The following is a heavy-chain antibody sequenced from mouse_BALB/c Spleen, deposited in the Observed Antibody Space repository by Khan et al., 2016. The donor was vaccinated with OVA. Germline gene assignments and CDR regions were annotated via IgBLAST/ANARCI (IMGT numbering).Heavy chain of an antibody. CDR2: IWGDGST. V-gene: IGHV2-3*01. J-gene: IGHJ3*01. CDR3: AIIDYVYCWFTY. CDR1: GLSLTNYG. D-gene: IGHD2-2*01. Sequence: QVQLKQSGPGLVAPSQSLSITCTVSGLSLTNYGISWIRQPPGKGLEWLGVIWGDGSTNYHSALIFRLSINKDNSKSQVFLKLNSLQTGDTAAYYCAIIDYVYCWFTYWGQGTLVTVSA.